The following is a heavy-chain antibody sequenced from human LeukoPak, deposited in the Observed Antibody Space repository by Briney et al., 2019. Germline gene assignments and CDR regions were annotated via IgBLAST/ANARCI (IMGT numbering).Heavy chain of an antibody. CDR1: GFTFSNHA. J-gene: IGHJ4*02. Sequence: GGSLRLSCAASGFTFSNHAMSWVRQAPGSGLEWVSAISGSGGSTYYADSAKGRFTISRDNSKNTLYLQVNSLRAEDTALYYCAKAFYYDSSGYGAPFYYFDYWGQGTLVTVSS. CDR3: AKAFYYDSSGYGAPFYYFDY. CDR2: ISGSGGST. V-gene: IGHV3-23*01. D-gene: IGHD3-22*01.